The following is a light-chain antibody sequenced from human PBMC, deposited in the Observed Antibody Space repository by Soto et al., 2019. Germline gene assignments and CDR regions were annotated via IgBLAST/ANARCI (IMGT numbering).Light chain of an antibody. CDR3: QQNNRYPWT. CDR1: QSINNW. Sequence: DIQMTQSPSTLPASVGDTVTITCRASQSINNWLAWYQQKSGKGPSLLIYKASNFESGVSSRFSGSGSGTEFTLTISSLQPDDIGTYYCQQNNRYPWTFGQGTKVDIK. V-gene: IGKV1-5*03. CDR2: KAS. J-gene: IGKJ1*01.